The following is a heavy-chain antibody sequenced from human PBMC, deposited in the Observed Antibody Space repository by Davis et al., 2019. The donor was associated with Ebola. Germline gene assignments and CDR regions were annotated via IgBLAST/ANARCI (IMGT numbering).Heavy chain of an antibody. D-gene: IGHD6-19*01. Sequence: GGSLRLSCAASGFTFSSYGMHWVRQAPGKGLEWVAFIRYDGSNKYYADSVKGRFPISRDNSKNTLYLQMNSLRAEDTAVYYCATTSGYSSGWYGGFDYWGQGTLVTVSS. CDR2: IRYDGSNK. V-gene: IGHV3-30*02. CDR1: GFTFSSYG. CDR3: ATTSGYSSGWYGGFDY. J-gene: IGHJ4*02.